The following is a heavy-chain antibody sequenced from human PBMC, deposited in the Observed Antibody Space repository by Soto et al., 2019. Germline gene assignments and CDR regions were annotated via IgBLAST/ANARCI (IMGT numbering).Heavy chain of an antibody. CDR3: AYFTAVSYYYGMDV. CDR2: ISGSGSST. CDR1: GFTFSNYA. D-gene: IGHD4-4*01. V-gene: IGHV3-23*01. J-gene: IGHJ6*02. Sequence: EVPLLESGGGLVQPGGSLRLSCAASGFTFSNYAMSWVRQAPGKGLEWGSAISGSGSSTYYADSVKGRFTSSSDNSKNTLSQQMNSLRAEDTAVYYCAYFTAVSYYYGMDVWGQGTTVTVSS.